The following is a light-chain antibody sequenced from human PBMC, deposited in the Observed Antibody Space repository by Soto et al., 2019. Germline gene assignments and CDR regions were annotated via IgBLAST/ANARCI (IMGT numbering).Light chain of an antibody. CDR1: QSVRSN. Sequence: EIVLTQSPATLSLSPGERATLSCRASQSVRSNLAWYQQKPGKAPRLLIYDASNRATGIPGRFSGSGSGTDFTLTISNLEPKDFAVYYCQQRSNWPWTFGQGAKVEIK. CDR2: DAS. CDR3: QQRSNWPWT. J-gene: IGKJ1*01. V-gene: IGKV3-11*01.